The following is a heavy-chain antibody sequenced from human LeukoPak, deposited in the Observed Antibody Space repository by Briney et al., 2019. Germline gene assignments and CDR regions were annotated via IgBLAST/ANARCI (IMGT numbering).Heavy chain of an antibody. CDR1: GSSSGNLW. V-gene: IGHV5-51*01. CDR2: IFPGDSNT. Sequence: GSSSGNLWISVVRETRKKVLELMGMIFPGDSNTRYSPSFQGQVTISADKSISTPYLQLSSLKASDTAFYYCVRRINNWSDPWGQGTLVTVSS. CDR3: VRRINNWSDP. J-gene: IGHJ5*02.